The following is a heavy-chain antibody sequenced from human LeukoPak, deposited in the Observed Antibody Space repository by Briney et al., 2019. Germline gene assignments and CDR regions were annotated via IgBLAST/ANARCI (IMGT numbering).Heavy chain of an antibody. V-gene: IGHV4-38-2*02. CDR1: GYSISSGYY. CDR2: IYHSGST. Sequence: PSETLSLTCTVSGYSISSGYYWGWIRQPPGKGLEWIGSIYHSGSTYYNPSLKSRVTISVDTSKNQFSLKLSSVTAADTAVYYCARQKYCSGGSCLTDYWGQGTLVTVSS. CDR3: ARQKYCSGGSCLTDY. J-gene: IGHJ4*02. D-gene: IGHD2-15*01.